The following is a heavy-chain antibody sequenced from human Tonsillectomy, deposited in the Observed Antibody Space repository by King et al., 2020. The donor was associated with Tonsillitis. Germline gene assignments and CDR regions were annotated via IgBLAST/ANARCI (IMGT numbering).Heavy chain of an antibody. CDR2: IDYSGST. V-gene: IGHV4-59*01. J-gene: IGHJ3*02. Sequence: QLQESGPGQVKPSETLSLTCNVSGGSISTYYWTWIRQPPGKGLEWIGYIDYSGSTNYNPSLKSRVTISVDTSKTQFSLKLSSVTAADTAVYYCARGRRYTGGPDAFDIWGQGTMVTVSS. CDR1: GGSISTYY. CDR3: ARGRRYTGGPDAFDI. D-gene: IGHD6-25*01.